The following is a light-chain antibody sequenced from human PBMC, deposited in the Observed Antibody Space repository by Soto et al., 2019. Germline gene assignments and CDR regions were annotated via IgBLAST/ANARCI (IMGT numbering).Light chain of an antibody. V-gene: IGLV1-51*01. CDR3: GTWDSSLSAVV. CDR1: SSNIGNNY. J-gene: IGLJ2*01. CDR2: DNN. Sequence: QSVLTQPPSVSASPGQTVTISCSGSSSNIGNNYLSWYQQLPGTAPKLLIYDNNNRPSGIPDRFSGAKSGASATLGITGLQNGDEADYYCGTWDSSLSAVVFGGGTKLTVL.